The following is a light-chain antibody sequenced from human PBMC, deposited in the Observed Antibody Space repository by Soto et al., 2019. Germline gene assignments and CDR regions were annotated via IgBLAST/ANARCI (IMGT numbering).Light chain of an antibody. J-gene: IGLJ2*01. CDR1: ISDVGGYNY. V-gene: IGLV2-14*01. CDR3: SSYTSSSTLVV. CDR2: DVS. Sequence: QSALTQPASVSGSPGQSITISCTGTISDVGGYNYVSWYQQHPGKAPKLMIYDVSNRPSGVSNRFSGSKSGNTASLTISGLQAEDEADYYCSSYTSSSTLVVFGGATKLTVL.